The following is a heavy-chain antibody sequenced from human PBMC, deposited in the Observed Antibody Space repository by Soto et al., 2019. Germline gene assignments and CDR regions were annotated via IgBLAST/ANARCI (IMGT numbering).Heavy chain of an antibody. J-gene: IGHJ6*02. D-gene: IGHD6-25*01. CDR2: INPYSGST. CDR1: GYTFTSYG. CDR3: ARDPVVAASATDYYYGMDV. V-gene: IGHV1-18*01. Sequence: ASVKVSCKASGYTFTSYGISWVRQAPGQGLEWMGRINPYSGSTSYAQKFQGRVTMTRDTSTSTVYMELSSLRSEDTAVYYCARDPVVAASATDYYYGMDVWGQGITVTVSS.